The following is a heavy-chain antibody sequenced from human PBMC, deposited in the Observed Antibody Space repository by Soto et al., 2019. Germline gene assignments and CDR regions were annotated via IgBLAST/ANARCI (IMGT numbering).Heavy chain of an antibody. J-gene: IGHJ5*02. CDR2: IYYSGST. Sequence: TSETLSLTCTVSGGSISSSSYYWGWIRQPPGKGLEWIGSIYYSGSTYYNPSLKSRVTISVDTSKNQFSLKLSSVTAADTAVYYCVSCNGYSSSSEIGNWFDPWGQGTLVTVSS. D-gene: IGHD6-13*01. CDR3: VSCNGYSSSSEIGNWFDP. CDR1: GGSISSSSYY. V-gene: IGHV4-39*01.